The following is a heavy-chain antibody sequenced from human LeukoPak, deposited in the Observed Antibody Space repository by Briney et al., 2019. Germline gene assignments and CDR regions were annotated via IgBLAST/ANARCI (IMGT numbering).Heavy chain of an antibody. CDR1: KFTVSSNY. CDR2: TDIGGST. Sequence: GGSLRLSCAASKFTVSSNYMSWVRQAPRKGLEWVSVTDIGGSTYYADSVKGRFTISRDNSKNTLYLQMNGLRVEDTAVYYCARSLDYSSPMDVWGQGTTVTVSS. J-gene: IGHJ6*02. CDR3: ARSLDYSSPMDV. V-gene: IGHV3-53*01. D-gene: IGHD2-21*01.